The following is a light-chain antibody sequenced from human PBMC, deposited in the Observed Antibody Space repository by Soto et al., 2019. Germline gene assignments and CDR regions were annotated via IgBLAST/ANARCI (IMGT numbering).Light chain of an antibody. V-gene: IGLV1-44*01. CDR3: QSYDNTLSGPIYV. Sequence: QSVLTQPPSASGTPGQRVTISCSGSSSNIGSNTVNWYQQFPGTAPKLLIYSNNQRPSGVPDRFSGSKSATSASLAITGLQAEDEAIYYCQSYDNTLSGPIYVFGTGTKVTVL. CDR2: SNN. J-gene: IGLJ1*01. CDR1: SSNIGSNT.